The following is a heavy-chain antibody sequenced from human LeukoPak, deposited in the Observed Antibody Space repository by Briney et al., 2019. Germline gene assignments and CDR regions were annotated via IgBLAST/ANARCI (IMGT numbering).Heavy chain of an antibody. CDR1: GGSISSSSYY. Sequence: PSETLSLTCTVSGGSISSSSYYWGWIRQPPGKGLEWIGSIYYSGSTYYNPSLKSRVTISVDTSKNQFSLKLSSVTAADTAVYYCATVGAPGYWGQGTLVTVSS. CDR3: ATVGAPGY. V-gene: IGHV4-39*07. J-gene: IGHJ4*02. CDR2: IYYSGST. D-gene: IGHD1-26*01.